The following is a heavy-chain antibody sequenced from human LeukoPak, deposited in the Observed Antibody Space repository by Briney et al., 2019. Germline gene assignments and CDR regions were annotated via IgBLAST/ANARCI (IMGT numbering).Heavy chain of an antibody. CDR1: GFTFSSYA. V-gene: IGHV3-23*01. Sequence: GGSLRLSCAVPGFTFSSYAMSWVRQAPGKGLEWVSAISGSGDSTYYGDPVKGRFTISRDNSKNTLYLQMNSLGAEDTAVYYCAKDNIVGALIDAFDIWGQGTMVTVSS. CDR3: AKDNIVGALIDAFDI. D-gene: IGHD1-26*01. CDR2: ISGSGDST. J-gene: IGHJ3*02.